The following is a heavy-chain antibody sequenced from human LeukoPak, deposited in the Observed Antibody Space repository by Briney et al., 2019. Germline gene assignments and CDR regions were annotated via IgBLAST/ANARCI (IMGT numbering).Heavy chain of an antibody. CDR1: GGTFSSYA. Sequence: ASVKVSCTASGGTFSSYAISWVRQAPGQGLEWMGRIIPIFGTANYAQKFQGRVTITTDESTSTAYMELSSLRSEDTAVYYCARVPTSSSIAALDDGYYYMDVWGKGTTVAVSS. CDR3: ARVPTSSSIAALDDGYYYMDV. CDR2: IIPIFGTA. J-gene: IGHJ6*03. D-gene: IGHD6-6*01. V-gene: IGHV1-69*05.